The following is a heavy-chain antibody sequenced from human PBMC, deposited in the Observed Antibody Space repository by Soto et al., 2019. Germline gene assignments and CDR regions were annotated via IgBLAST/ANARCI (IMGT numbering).Heavy chain of an antibody. D-gene: IGHD2-15*01. CDR3: ASFDCSGGSCYRYYGMDV. CDR2: IYRSGST. CDR1: GDSVRNQY. Sequence: SETLSLTCTVSGDSVRNQYWSWIRRPPGRGLEWIGYIYRSGSTKYNPSLKSRLTISVDTSKNQFSLKLSSVTAADTAVYYCASFDCSGGSCYRYYGMDVWGQGTTVTVSS. V-gene: IGHV4-4*09. J-gene: IGHJ6*02.